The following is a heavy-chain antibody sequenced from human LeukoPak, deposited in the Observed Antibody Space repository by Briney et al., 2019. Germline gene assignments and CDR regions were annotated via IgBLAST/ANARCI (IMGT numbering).Heavy chain of an antibody. D-gene: IGHD2-21*02. CDR1: GFTLSSSW. CDR3: ARNLFAGDCA. J-gene: IGHJ5*02. CDR2: INSDGSST. Sequence: GGSLRLSCAASGFTLSSSWMHWVCQAPGKGLVWVSGINSDGSSTKCADSVEGRFTISRDNAKNTLYLQMSSLRAEDTAVYYCARNLFAGDCAWGQGTLVTVSS. V-gene: IGHV3-74*03.